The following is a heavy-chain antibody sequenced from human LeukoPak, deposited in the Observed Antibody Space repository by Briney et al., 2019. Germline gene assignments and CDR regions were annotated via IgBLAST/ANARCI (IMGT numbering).Heavy chain of an antibody. CDR3: ARDTYYYGSGRYRLDY. CDR2: IHTMGST. J-gene: IGHJ4*02. CDR1: GGSISSYY. V-gene: IGHV4-4*07. D-gene: IGHD3-10*01. Sequence: PSKTLALTCTFAGGSISSYYWRWIRQPAGKGLDLIVRIHTMGSTNYNPSLKSGLTMSVDTSKNQFSLKLSSVTAADTAVYYCARDTYYYGSGRYRLDYWGQGTLVTVSS.